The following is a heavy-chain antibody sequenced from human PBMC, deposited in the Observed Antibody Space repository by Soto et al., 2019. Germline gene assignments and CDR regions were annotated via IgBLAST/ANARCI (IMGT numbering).Heavy chain of an antibody. D-gene: IGHD5-12*01. Sequence: GGSLRLSCAASGFTFSSYSMNWVRQAPGKGLEWVSSISSSSSYIYYADSVKGRFTISRDNAKNSLYLQMNSLRAEDTAVYYCARDDGGYAKYYFDYWGQGTLVTVSS. CDR3: ARDDGGYAKYYFDY. CDR1: GFTFSSYS. CDR2: ISSSSSYI. V-gene: IGHV3-21*01. J-gene: IGHJ4*02.